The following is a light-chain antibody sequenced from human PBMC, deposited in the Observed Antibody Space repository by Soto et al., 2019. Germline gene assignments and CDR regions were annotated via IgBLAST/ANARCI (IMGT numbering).Light chain of an antibody. CDR3: ASWDDSLYWV. V-gene: IGLV1-47*01. Sequence: QLVLTQPPSASGTPGQRVTISCSGSSSNIGNNYVYWYQQLPATAPKLLIYRTNLRPSGVPDRFSGSKSGASASLAISGLRSEDEADYYCASWDDSLYWVFGGGTKLTVL. CDR2: RTN. J-gene: IGLJ3*02. CDR1: SSNIGNNY.